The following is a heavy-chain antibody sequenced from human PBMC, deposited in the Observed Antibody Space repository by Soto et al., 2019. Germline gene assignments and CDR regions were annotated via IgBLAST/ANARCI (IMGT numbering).Heavy chain of an antibody. CDR1: GGSISRGGYY. CDR2: IYYSGST. J-gene: IGHJ5*02. D-gene: IGHD3-10*01. Sequence: QVQLQESGPGLVKPSQTLSLTCTVSGGSISRGGYYWNWIRQHPGKGLEWIGYIYYSGSTYYNPYLKRRVTITVDTSKNQFSLKLSSVTAADTAVYYCAGSVTPWGQGTLVTVSS. V-gene: IGHV4-31*03. CDR3: AGSVTP.